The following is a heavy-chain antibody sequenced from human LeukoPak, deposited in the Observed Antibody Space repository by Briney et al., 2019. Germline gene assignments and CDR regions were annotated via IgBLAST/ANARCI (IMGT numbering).Heavy chain of an antibody. CDR3: ARGRHYYDSSGLDY. D-gene: IGHD3-22*01. V-gene: IGHV4-39*07. J-gene: IGHJ4*02. CDR1: GGSVSSSGYY. CDR2: IYYSGST. Sequence: PSETLSLTCTVSGGSVSSSGYYWTWIRQPPGKGLEWIGSIYYSGSTYYNPSLKSRVTISVDTSKNQFSLKLSPVTAADTAVYYCARGRHYYDSSGLDYWGQGTLVTVSS.